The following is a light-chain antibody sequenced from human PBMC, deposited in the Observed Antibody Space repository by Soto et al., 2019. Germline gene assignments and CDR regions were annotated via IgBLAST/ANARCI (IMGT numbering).Light chain of an antibody. CDR3: QHYGRSPGT. CDR2: GAS. Sequence: EIVMTQSPSTLSVSPGGRATLSCRASQRVSSNLAWYQQKPGQAPRLLIYGASTRATGIPARFSGSGSGTEFTLTISSLQSEDPAVYYCQHYGRSPGTFGQGTKVDIK. CDR1: QRVSSN. J-gene: IGKJ1*01. V-gene: IGKV3-15*01.